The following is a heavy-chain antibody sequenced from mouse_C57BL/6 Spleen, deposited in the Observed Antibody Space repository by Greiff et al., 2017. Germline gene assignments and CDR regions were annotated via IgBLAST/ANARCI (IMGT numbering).Heavy chain of an antibody. J-gene: IGHJ2*01. Sequence: QVQLQQPGAELVKPGASVKLSCKASGYTFTSYWMHWVKQRPGQGLEWLGMLHPNSGSTNYHEKFKSQATLTVDKTSSTAYIHLSRLTSEDSAFYYWARGSWDKCDNGGQGTTLTVSS. CDR1: GYTFTSYW. D-gene: IGHD4-1*01. V-gene: IGHV1-64*01. CDR2: LHPNSGST. CDR3: ARGSWDKCDN.